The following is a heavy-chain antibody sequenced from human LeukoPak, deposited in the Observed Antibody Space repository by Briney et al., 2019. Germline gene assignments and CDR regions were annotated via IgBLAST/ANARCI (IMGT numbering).Heavy chain of an antibody. CDR3: ARDLPGGYCSGGTCYPDNYSMDV. CDR2: ISSSSSYI. CDR1: KFTFSRYS. D-gene: IGHD2-15*01. V-gene: IGHV3-21*01. J-gene: IGHJ6*03. Sequence: GGSLRLSCAASKFTFSRYSMNWVRQAPGKGLEWVSSISSSSSYIYYADSVRGRFTISRDNVKNSLYLQMNSLRAEDTAVYYCARDLPGGYCSGGTCYPDNYSMDVWGNGTTVTVSS.